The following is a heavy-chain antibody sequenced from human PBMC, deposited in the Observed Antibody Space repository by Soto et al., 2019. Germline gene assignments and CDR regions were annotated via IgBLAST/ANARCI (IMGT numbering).Heavy chain of an antibody. J-gene: IGHJ6*03. Sequence: EVQLVESGGGLVQPGGSLRLSCAASGFTFSSYSMNWVRQAPGKGLEWVSYISSSSSTIYYADSVKGRFTISRDNAKNTLYLQMNILRAEDTAVDYCESNGFYCILFYDYYYLDVWGKGTPVTVAS. CDR1: GFTFSSYS. D-gene: IGHD2-8*01. V-gene: IGHV3-48*01. CDR3: ESNGFYCILFYDYYYLDV. CDR2: ISSSSSTI.